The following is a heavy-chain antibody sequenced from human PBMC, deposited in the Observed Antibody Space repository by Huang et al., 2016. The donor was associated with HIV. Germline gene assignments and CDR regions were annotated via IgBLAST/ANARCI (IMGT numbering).Heavy chain of an antibody. CDR2: ISYDGSEK. J-gene: IGHJ4*02. V-gene: IGHV3-30*18. D-gene: IGHD3-10*01. CDR1: GFTFSTYG. Sequence: QVQLVESGGGVVQPVRSLRLSCAASGFTFSTYGMHWVRQVPGKGLEWVTVISYDGSEKYYAESGKGRVTSSRDNSNNTLYLQMNSLRADDTAVYYCVKDQGHTFMVRYHFDFWGQGTLVTVSS. CDR3: VKDQGHTFMVRYHFDF.